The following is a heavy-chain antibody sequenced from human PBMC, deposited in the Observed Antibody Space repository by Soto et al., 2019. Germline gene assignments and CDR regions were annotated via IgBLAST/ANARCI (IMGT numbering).Heavy chain of an antibody. CDR1: RFGFRKYA. Sequence: LRLYFAGSRFGFRKYAMTCFRQAPGEGLEWVSSITGSGGGTTYADSVKGRFTISRDNSKNILYLQMDSLRADDTAVYYCSTDPNGNYIGAFDNWGQGTMVTVSS. J-gene: IGHJ3*02. CDR3: STDPNGNYIGAFDN. V-gene: IGHV3-23*01. D-gene: IGHD4-17*01. CDR2: ITGSGGGT.